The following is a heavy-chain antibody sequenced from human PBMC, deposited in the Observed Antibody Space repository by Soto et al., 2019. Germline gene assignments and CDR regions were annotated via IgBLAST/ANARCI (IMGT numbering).Heavy chain of an antibody. CDR2: INHSGST. CDR1: GGSFSGYY. CDR3: ARGYILYSSSWYGWFDP. J-gene: IGHJ5*02. D-gene: IGHD6-13*01. V-gene: IGHV4-34*01. Sequence: SGTLSLTCAVYGGSFSGYYWSWIRQPPGKGLEWIGEINHSGSTNYNPSLKSRVTISVDTSKNQFSLKLSSVTAADTAVYYCARGYILYSSSWYGWFDPWGQGTLVTVSS.